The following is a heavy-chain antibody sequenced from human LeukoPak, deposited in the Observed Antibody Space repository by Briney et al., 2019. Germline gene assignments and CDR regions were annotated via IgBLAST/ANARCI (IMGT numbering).Heavy chain of an antibody. D-gene: IGHD3-10*01. V-gene: IGHV5-51*01. CDR2: IYPGDSDT. CDR3: ARPRVRGVITPGFDY. CDR1: GCSFTSYW. J-gene: IGHJ4*02. Sequence: GESLKISCKGSGCSFTSYWIGWVRQMPGKGLEWMGIIYPGDSDTRYSPSFQGQVTISADKSISTDYLQWSSLKASDAAMYYCARPRVRGVITPGFDYWGQGTLVTVSS.